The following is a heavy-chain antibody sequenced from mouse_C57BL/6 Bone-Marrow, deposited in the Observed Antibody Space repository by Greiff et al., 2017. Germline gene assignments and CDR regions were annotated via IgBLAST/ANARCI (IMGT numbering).Heavy chain of an antibody. CDR3: ARGGYYAMDY. CDR1: GYTFTSYW. Sequence: QVQLQQSGAELARPGASVKLSCKASGYTFTSYWMHWVKQRPGQGLEWIGEIDPSDSYTNYNQKFKGKSTLTVDKSSSTAYMQLSSLTSEDSAVYYCARGGYYAMDYWGQGTSVTVSS. V-gene: IGHV1-69*01. J-gene: IGHJ4*01. CDR2: IDPSDSYT.